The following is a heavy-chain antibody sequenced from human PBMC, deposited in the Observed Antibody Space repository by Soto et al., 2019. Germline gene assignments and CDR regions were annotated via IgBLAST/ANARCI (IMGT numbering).Heavy chain of an antibody. J-gene: IGHJ4*02. CDR2: ISYDGSNK. Sequence: QVQLVEPGGGVVQPGRSLRLSCAASGFTFSSYGMHWVRQAPGKGLEWVAVISYDGSNKYYADSVKGRFTISRDNSNNTLYLQMNSARAEDTAVYYCARSPYSVSYLAYFDYWGQGTLVTVSS. D-gene: IGHD1-26*01. CDR3: ARSPYSVSYLAYFDY. V-gene: IGHV3-30*03. CDR1: GFTFSSYG.